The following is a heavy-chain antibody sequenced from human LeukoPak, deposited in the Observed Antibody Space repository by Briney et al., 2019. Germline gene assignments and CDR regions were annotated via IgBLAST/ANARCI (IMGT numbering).Heavy chain of an antibody. CDR3: AIRRLYYYDSSGYPDH. J-gene: IGHJ4*02. CDR2: INPNTPIT. Sequence: ASVKVSCKASGYTFTDFYILWVRQAPGQGLEWMGWINPNTPITYYPEKFQGRVTMTRDTSINTVYMDLSRLRSDDTAVYYCAIRRLYYYDSSGYPDHWGQGTLVTVSS. V-gene: IGHV1-2*02. D-gene: IGHD3-22*01. CDR1: GYTFTDFY.